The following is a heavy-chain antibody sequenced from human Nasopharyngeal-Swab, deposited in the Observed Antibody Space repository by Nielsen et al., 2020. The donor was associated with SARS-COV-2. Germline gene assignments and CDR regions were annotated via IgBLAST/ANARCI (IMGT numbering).Heavy chain of an antibody. CDR1: GVTFSRNS. V-gene: IGHV3-48*02. Sequence: GSLKISRAASGVTFSRNSMNWVRQAPGKGLEWVSYISSSSSTIYYADSVKGRFTISRDNAKNSLYLQMNSLRDEETAVYYCARDDTSTWYRCSVDWGQGTLVTVSS. CDR3: ARDDTSTWYRCSVD. CDR2: ISSSSSTI. J-gene: IGHJ4*02. D-gene: IGHD6-13*01.